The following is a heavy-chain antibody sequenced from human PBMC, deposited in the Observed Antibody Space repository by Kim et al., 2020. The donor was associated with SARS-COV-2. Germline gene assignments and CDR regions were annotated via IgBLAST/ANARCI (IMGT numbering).Heavy chain of an antibody. CDR3: ARDFLYSSGSYYDYYYYGMDV. V-gene: IGHV4-59*13. Sequence: SETLSLTCTVSGGSISSYYWSWIRQPPGKGLEWIGYIYYSGSTNYNPSLKSRVTISVDTSKNQFSLKLSSVTAADTAVYYCARDFLYSSGSYYDYYYYGMDVWGQGTTVTVSS. D-gene: IGHD3-10*01. J-gene: IGHJ6*02. CDR2: IYYSGST. CDR1: GGSISSYY.